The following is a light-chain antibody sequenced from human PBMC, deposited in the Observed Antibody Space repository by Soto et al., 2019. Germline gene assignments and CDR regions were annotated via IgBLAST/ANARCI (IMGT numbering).Light chain of an antibody. CDR3: CSYAGTYTVF. CDR1: SSDVGGYNY. Sequence: QSALTQPRSVSGSPGQSVTISCTGTSSDVGGYNYVSWYQHHPGTVPKLIIFGVSKRPSGVPDRFSGSKSGNTASLTISGLQAEDEADYFCCSYAGTYTVFFGGGTKLTVL. CDR2: GVS. J-gene: IGLJ2*01. V-gene: IGLV2-11*01.